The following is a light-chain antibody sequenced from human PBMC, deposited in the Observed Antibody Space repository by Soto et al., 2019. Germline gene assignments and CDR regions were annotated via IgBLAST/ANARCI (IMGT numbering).Light chain of an antibody. Sequence: QSVLTQPASVSGSPGQSIAMSCTGTSSDVGGYNYVSWYQQHPGKAPKLMIYDVSNRPSGVSNRFSGSKSGNTASLTISGLQADDEADYYCSSYTSSSTYVFGTGAKLTVL. CDR3: SSYTSSSTYV. CDR2: DVS. CDR1: SSDVGGYNY. J-gene: IGLJ1*01. V-gene: IGLV2-14*01.